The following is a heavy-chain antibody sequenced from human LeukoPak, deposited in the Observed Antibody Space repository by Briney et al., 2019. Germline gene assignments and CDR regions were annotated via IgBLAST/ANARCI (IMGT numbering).Heavy chain of an antibody. D-gene: IGHD4-11*01. CDR2: FYHSGST. J-gene: IGHJ5*02. V-gene: IGHV4-38-2*01. CDR1: AYSIGSGYY. Sequence: SETLTLTCAVSAYSIGSGYYWGWIRQHPGKGLEWIGSFYHSGSTYYNPSLKSRVTISVDTSKNQFSLKLSSVTAADTAVYYCARHDFYSNYPHNWFDPWGQGTLVTVSS. CDR3: ARHDFYSNYPHNWFDP.